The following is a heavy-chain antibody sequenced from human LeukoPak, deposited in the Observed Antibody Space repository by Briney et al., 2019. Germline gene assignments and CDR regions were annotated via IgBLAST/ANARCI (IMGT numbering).Heavy chain of an antibody. Sequence: PGGSLRLSCAASGFTFSSYEMNWVRQAPGKGLEWVSYISSSGSTIYYADSVKGRFTISRDNSKNTLYLQMNSLRADDTAVYYCAKDPYHIDSSGYYYHGYFDYWGQGTLVTVSS. CDR3: AKDPYHIDSSGYYYHGYFDY. V-gene: IGHV3-48*03. CDR2: ISSSGSTI. D-gene: IGHD3-22*01. J-gene: IGHJ4*02. CDR1: GFTFSSYE.